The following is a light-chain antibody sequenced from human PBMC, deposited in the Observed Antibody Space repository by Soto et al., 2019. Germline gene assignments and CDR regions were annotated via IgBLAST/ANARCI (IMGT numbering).Light chain of an antibody. CDR1: RSVLYSSNNRNY. CDR2: WAS. V-gene: IGKV4-1*01. CDR3: QHYYSAPLT. J-gene: IGKJ4*01. Sequence: DIVMTQSPDSLAVSLGERATINCKSSRSVLYSSNNRNYLAWYQQKPGQPPKLLIYWASTRESGVPDRFSGSGSGTDFPLTISSLQAEDVAVYYCQHYYSAPLTFGGGTKVAIK.